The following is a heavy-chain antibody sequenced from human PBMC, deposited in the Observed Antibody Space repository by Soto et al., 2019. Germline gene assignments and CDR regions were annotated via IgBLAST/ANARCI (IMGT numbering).Heavy chain of an antibody. J-gene: IGHJ4*02. CDR2: IYHSGST. V-gene: IGHV4-4*02. Sequence: SETLSLTCAVSSGSISSSNWRSWVRQPPGKGLEWIGEIYHSGSTNYNPSLKSRVTISVDKSKNQFSLKLSSVTAADTAVYYCASRLYYDFWSGYYFSTFDYWGQGTLVTVSS. CDR1: SGSISSSNW. D-gene: IGHD3-3*01. CDR3: ASRLYYDFWSGYYFSTFDY.